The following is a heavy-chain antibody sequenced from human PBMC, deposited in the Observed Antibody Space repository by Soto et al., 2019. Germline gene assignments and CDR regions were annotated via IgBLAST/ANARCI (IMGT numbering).Heavy chain of an antibody. D-gene: IGHD3-10*01. Sequence: SETLSLTCTVSGVSISSYYWSWIRQPPGKGLEWIGNMFHSGSTNYNPSLKSRVTIPLDTSRNQFSLKLSSVTAADTAVYYCAREGYHYCSESYYYYGMGGWGQGSTVTVSS. J-gene: IGHJ6*02. CDR2: MFHSGST. CDR1: GVSISSYY. CDR3: AREGYHYCSESYYYYGMGG. V-gene: IGHV4-59*01.